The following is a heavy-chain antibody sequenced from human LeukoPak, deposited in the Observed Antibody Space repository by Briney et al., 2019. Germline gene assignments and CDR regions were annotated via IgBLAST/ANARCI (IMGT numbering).Heavy chain of an antibody. CDR1: GGSISSGSYY. CDR3: ARASHVLRYFDWFGGLRDYYYYMDV. Sequence: SETLSLTCTVSGGSISSGSYYWSWIRQPPGEGLEWIGYIYYSGSTNYNPSLKSRVTISVDTSKNQFSLKLSSVTAADTAVYYCARASHVLRYFDWFGGLRDYYYYMDVWGKGTTVTISS. J-gene: IGHJ6*03. V-gene: IGHV4-61*01. D-gene: IGHD3-9*01. CDR2: IYYSGST.